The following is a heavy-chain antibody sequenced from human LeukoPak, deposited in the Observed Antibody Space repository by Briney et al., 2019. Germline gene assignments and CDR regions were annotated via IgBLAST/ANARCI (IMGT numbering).Heavy chain of an antibody. CDR1: GFTFSTYG. J-gene: IGHJ6*03. Sequence: GGSLRLSWAASGFTFSTYGMHWVRQAPGKGLEWVAFIRYDGSDKYYADSVKGRFTISRDNSKNTLCLQMNSLRPEDTAVYYCAKVLSSPYYYYYMNVWGKGTTVTVSS. D-gene: IGHD6-13*01. CDR2: IRYDGSDK. V-gene: IGHV3-30*02. CDR3: AKVLSSPYYYYYMNV.